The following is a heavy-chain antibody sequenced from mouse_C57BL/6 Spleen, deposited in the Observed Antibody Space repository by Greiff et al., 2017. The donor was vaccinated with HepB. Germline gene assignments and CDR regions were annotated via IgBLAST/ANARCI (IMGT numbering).Heavy chain of an antibody. D-gene: IGHD2-4*01. CDR1: GYTFTDYY. CDR3: AHLYDYDGAWFAY. Sequence: EVKLQQSGPELVKPGASVKISCKASGYTFTDYYMNWVKQSHGKSLEWIGDINPNNGGTSYNQKFKGKATLTVDKSSSTAYMELRSLTSEDSAVYYCAHLYDYDGAWFAYWGQGTLVTVSA. J-gene: IGHJ3*01. V-gene: IGHV1-26*01. CDR2: INPNNGGT.